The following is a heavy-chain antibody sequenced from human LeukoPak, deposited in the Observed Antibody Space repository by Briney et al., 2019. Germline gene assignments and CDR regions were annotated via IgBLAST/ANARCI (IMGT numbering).Heavy chain of an antibody. CDR3: AKTTTYDILTGYNYFDY. V-gene: IGHV3-23*01. D-gene: IGHD3-9*01. CDR1: GFTFSSYA. Sequence: GGSLRLSCAASGFTFSSYAMSWVRQAPGKGLEWVSAISGSGGSAYYADSVKGRFTISRDNSKNTLYLQMNSLRAEDTAVYYCAKTTTYDILTGYNYFDYWGQGTLVTVSS. J-gene: IGHJ4*02. CDR2: ISGSGGSA.